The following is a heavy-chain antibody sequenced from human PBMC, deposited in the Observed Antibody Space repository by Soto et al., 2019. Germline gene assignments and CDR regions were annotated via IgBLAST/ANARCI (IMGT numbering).Heavy chain of an antibody. D-gene: IGHD6-6*01. CDR1: GGSINSYY. J-gene: IGHJ6*03. CDR2: IYYTGIT. V-gene: IGHV4-59*08. CDR3: ASSSSSWYYYYMDV. Sequence: PSETLSLTCTVSGGSINSYYWSWIRQPPGKGLEWIGFIYYTGITKYNPSPQSRVTISLDTSKNQFSLKLSSVTAADTAVYYCASSSSSWYYYYMDVWGKGTTVTVSS.